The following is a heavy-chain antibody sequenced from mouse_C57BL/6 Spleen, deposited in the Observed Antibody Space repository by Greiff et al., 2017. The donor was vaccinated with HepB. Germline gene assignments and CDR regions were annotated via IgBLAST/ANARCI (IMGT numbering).Heavy chain of an antibody. CDR3: ARYSNYPMDY. CDR1: GYTFTSYW. Sequence: VQLQQSGAELVRPGSSVKLSCKASGYTFTSYWMDWVKQRPGQGLEWIGNIYPSDSETHYNQKFKDKATLTVDKSSSTAYMQLSSLTSEDSAVDYCARYSNYPMDYWGQGTSVTVSS. V-gene: IGHV1-61*01. D-gene: IGHD2-5*01. J-gene: IGHJ4*01. CDR2: IYPSDSET.